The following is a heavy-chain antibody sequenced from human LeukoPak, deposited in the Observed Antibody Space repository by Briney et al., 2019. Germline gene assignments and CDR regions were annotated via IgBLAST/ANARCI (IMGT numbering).Heavy chain of an antibody. Sequence: GRSLRLSCTAAGFTFGDYAMSWVRQAPGKGLEWVGFIRSKAYGGTTGYAASVKGRFTISRDDSKSIAYLQMNSLKTEDTAVYYCTRALSMVRGIEGPFYYYYGMDVWGQGTTVTVSS. CDR2: IRSKAYGGTT. CDR3: TRALSMVRGIEGPFYYYYGMDV. J-gene: IGHJ6*02. D-gene: IGHD3-10*01. V-gene: IGHV3-49*04. CDR1: GFTFGDYA.